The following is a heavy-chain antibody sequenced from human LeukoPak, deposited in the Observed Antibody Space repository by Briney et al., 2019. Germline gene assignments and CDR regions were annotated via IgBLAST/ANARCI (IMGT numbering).Heavy chain of an antibody. D-gene: IGHD1-26*01. Sequence: PSETLSLTCAVYGGSFRGYYWSWIRQPPGKGLEWIGEINFGGSINYTPSLKSRVTISVDTSKNQFSLKLSSVTAADTAVYYCARAQVGIVGATEFAYWGQGTLVTVSS. CDR1: GGSFRGYY. CDR2: INFGGSI. CDR3: ARAQVGIVGATEFAY. V-gene: IGHV4-34*01. J-gene: IGHJ4*02.